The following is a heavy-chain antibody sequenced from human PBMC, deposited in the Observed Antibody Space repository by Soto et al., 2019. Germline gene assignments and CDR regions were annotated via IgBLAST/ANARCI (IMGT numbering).Heavy chain of an antibody. D-gene: IGHD3-22*01. J-gene: IGHJ4*02. CDR2: VSARGDST. V-gene: IGHV3-23*01. Sequence: EVQLLESGGGLVQPGGSLRLSCAASGFTFSSYAMGWVRQTPGKGLEWVSAVSARGDSTYSADSVKGRFTISRDNSRNTLYLQMNSLRADDTAVYSCVKVYSSGSYFPDYWGQGTLVTVSS. CDR1: GFTFSSYA. CDR3: VKVYSSGSYFPDY.